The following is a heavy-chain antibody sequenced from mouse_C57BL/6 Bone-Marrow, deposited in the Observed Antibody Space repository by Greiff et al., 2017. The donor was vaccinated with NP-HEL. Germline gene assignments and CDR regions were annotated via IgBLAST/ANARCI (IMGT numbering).Heavy chain of an antibody. D-gene: IGHD2-4*01. V-gene: IGHV1-62-2*01. Sequence: VQRVESGAELVKPGASVKLSCKASGYTFTEYTIHWVKQRSGQGLEWIGWFYPGSGSIKYNEKFKDKATLTADKSSSTVYMELSRLTSEDSAVYFCARHEALYDSFDYWGQGTTLTVSS. CDR3: ARHEALYDSFDY. CDR1: GYTFTEYT. CDR2: FYPGSGSI. J-gene: IGHJ2*01.